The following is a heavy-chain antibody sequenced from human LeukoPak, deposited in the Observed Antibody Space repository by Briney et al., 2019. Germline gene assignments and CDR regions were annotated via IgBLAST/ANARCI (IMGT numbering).Heavy chain of an antibody. CDR3: TIGLAGDWDAFDI. CDR1: GYTFTTCA. CDR2: IHADSGNT. Sequence: ASVKVSCKTSGYTFTTCAVHWVRQAPGQRLEWMGWIHADSGNTKYSQKLQGRVAIARDTSASTIYMELTSLRIEDTAVYFCTIGLAGDWDAFDIWGLGTMVTVSS. V-gene: IGHV1-3*01. D-gene: IGHD6-19*01. J-gene: IGHJ3*02.